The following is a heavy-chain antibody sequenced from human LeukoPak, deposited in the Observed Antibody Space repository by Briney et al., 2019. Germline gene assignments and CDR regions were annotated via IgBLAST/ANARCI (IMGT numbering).Heavy chain of an antibody. D-gene: IGHD1-26*01. J-gene: IGHJ4*02. CDR1: GFSFSMNW. CDR3: ARADWFSADY. Sequence: GGSLRLSCAASGFSFSMNWMSWVRQAPGKGLEWVANIKGDGSEKYYVDSVKGRFTVSRDNARNSLYLQMNSLRVEDTGIYYCARADWFSADYWGQGTLVTVYS. CDR2: IKGDGSEK. V-gene: IGHV3-7*01.